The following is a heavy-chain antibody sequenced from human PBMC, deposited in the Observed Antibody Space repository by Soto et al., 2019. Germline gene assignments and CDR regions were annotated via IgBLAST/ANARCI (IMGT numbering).Heavy chain of an antibody. D-gene: IGHD2-21*02. Sequence: PSETLSLTCNLSGGSFHNFYWLWIRQPPGKGLEWIGSIYYSGSTYNNPSLKSRVSMSVDTSKNQFSLKLRSVTAADTALYYCARQRTSVVTQAYFDSWGQGSLVTVSS. V-gene: IGHV4-39*01. CDR2: IYYSGST. J-gene: IGHJ4*02. CDR3: ARQRTSVVTQAYFDS. CDR1: GGSFHNFY.